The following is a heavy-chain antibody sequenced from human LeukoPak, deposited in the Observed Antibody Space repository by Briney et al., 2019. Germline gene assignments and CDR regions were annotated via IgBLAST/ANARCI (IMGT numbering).Heavy chain of an antibody. CDR3: AKGNPSLYSGSYFDY. J-gene: IGHJ4*02. V-gene: IGHV3-23*01. Sequence: QPGGSLRLSCAASGFTFSSYAVSWVRQAPGKGLEWVSAISGSGGGTYYADSVKGRFTISRDNSKNTLYLQMNSLRAEDTAVYYCAKGNPSLYSGSYFDYWGQGTLVTVSS. CDR2: ISGSGGGT. D-gene: IGHD1-26*01. CDR1: GFTFSSYA.